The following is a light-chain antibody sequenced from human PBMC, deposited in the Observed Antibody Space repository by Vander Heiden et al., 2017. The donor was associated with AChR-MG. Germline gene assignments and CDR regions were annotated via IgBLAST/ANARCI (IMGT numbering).Light chain of an antibody. CDR3: QQSYNKT. J-gene: IGKJ1*01. Sequence: DIQMTQSPSSLSASVGDRVTISCRASQTVGSYLNWYQQKPGKPPKLLIYAASSLKSGVHSRFSGLRSGTDFTLSISKLQTEDSATYYYQQSYNKTFGQGTKVEIK. V-gene: IGKV1-39*01. CDR2: AAS. CDR1: QTVGSY.